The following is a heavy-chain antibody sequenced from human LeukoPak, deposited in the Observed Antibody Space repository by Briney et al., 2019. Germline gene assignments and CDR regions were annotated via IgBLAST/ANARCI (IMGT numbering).Heavy chain of an antibody. V-gene: IGHV3-30*02. CDR2: IRYDGSNK. Sequence: GGSLRLSCAASGFNFSSYGMHWVRQAPGKGLEWVAFIRYDGSNKYYADSVKGRFTISRDNSKNTLYLQMNSLRAEDTAVYYCARGTLGEYQLLVRRRNWFDPWGQGTLVTVSS. D-gene: IGHD2-2*01. CDR1: GFNFSSYG. J-gene: IGHJ5*02. CDR3: ARGTLGEYQLLVRRRNWFDP.